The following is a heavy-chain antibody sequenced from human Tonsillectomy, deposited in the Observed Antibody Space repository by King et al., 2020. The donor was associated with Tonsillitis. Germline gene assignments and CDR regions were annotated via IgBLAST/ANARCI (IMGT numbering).Heavy chain of an antibody. V-gene: IGHV4-31*03. Sequence: VQLQESGPGLVKPSQTLSLTCTVSGGSVSSGGYYWSWIRQHPGKGLEWIGYMYYSGSTYYNPSLKSRGTISVDTSKNQFSLKLTSVTAADTAVYYCARGWVRVYWFDPWGQGTLVTVSS. CDR3: ARGWVRVYWFDP. CDR1: GGSVSSGGYY. CDR2: MYYSGST. J-gene: IGHJ5*02. D-gene: IGHD3-10*01.